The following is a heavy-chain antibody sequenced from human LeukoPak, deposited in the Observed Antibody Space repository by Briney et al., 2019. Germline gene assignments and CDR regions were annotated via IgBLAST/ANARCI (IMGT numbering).Heavy chain of an antibody. CDR1: GDSVSSNSAA. J-gene: IGHJ3*01. CDR3: ARGGLVRGNINSLIAFDV. V-gene: IGHV6-1*01. D-gene: IGHD3-10*01. CDR2: TYYRSKWYK. Sequence: SQTLSLTCAISGDSVSSNSAAWNWIRQSPSRGLEWLARTYYRSKWYKDEAGSVKGRITINADTAKNQFSLQVNSVTPEDTALYYCARGGLVRGNINSLIAFDVWGQGIMVTVSS.